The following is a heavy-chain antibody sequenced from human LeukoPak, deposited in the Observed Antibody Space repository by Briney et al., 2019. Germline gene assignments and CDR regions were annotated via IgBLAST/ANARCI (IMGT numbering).Heavy chain of an antibody. V-gene: IGHV4-39*07. Sequence: PSETLSLTCTVSGGSISSSSYYWGWIRQPPGKGLEWIGSIYYSGSTYYNPSLKSRVTISVDTSKNQFSLKLSSVTAADTAVYYCARVGIQLWSRPNYYYYYMDVWGKGTTVTVSS. J-gene: IGHJ6*03. CDR3: ARVGIQLWSRPNYYYYYMDV. CDR2: IYYSGST. D-gene: IGHD5-18*01. CDR1: GGSISSSSYY.